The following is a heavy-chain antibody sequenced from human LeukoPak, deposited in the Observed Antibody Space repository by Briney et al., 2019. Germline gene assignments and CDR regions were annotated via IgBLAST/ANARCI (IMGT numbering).Heavy chain of an antibody. CDR2: IYYSGST. V-gene: IGHV4-59*08. CDR3: ARHNGILPWLDY. J-gene: IGHJ4*02. CDR1: GSSISTYY. D-gene: IGHD1-26*01. Sequence: SETLSLTCTVSGSSISTYYWSWLRQPPGQGLEWIGFIYYSGSTNYNPSLKSRVTISIDTSKNQFSLKLSSVTAADTAVYYCARHNGILPWLDYWGQGTLVTVSS.